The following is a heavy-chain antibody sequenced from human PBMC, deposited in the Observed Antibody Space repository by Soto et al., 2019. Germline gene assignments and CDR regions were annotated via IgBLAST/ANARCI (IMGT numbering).Heavy chain of an antibody. J-gene: IGHJ4*02. V-gene: IGHV1-2*02. CDR1: GYTFTGYY. Sequence: QVQLVQSGAEVKKPGASVKVSCKASGYTFTGYYMHWVRQAPGQGLEWMGWINPNSGGTNYAQKFQGRVTMTRDTSISTAYMELSRLRYDYTAVYYCARAPFIAVAGFYFDYWGQGTLVTVSS. D-gene: IGHD6-19*01. CDR2: INPNSGGT. CDR3: ARAPFIAVAGFYFDY.